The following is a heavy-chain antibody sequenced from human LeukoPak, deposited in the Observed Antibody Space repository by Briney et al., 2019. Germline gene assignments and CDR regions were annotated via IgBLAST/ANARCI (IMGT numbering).Heavy chain of an antibody. Sequence: PSETLSLTCTVSGGSISSYYWSWIRQPPGKGLEWIGYIYYSGSTNYNPFLKSRVTISVDTSKNQFSLKLSSVTAADTAVYYCARLRDYFDYWGQGTLVTVSS. CDR2: IYYSGST. V-gene: IGHV4-59*08. CDR1: GGSISSYY. J-gene: IGHJ4*02. CDR3: ARLRDYFDY.